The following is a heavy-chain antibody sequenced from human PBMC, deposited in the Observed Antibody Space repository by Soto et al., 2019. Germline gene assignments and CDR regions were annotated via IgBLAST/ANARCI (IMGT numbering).Heavy chain of an antibody. CDR3: ARGGNVVVTATKYFQH. D-gene: IGHD2-21*02. V-gene: IGHV4-34*01. CDR2: INNSGST. J-gene: IGHJ1*01. Sequence: QVQLQQWGAGLLKPSETLSLTCAVYGGSFSAYYWSWIRQPPGKGLEWIGEINNSGSTNYNPSLKRRLTISVHTYKNQFVLKLSSVTDADTAVYYCARGGNVVVTATKYFQHLGQGLLVAVSS. CDR1: GGSFSAYY.